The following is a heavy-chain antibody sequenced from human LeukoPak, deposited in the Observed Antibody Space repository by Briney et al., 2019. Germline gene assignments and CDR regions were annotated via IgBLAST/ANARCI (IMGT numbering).Heavy chain of an antibody. CDR2: ISGSGGST. Sequence: GGSLRLSCAASGFTFSSYAMSWVRQAPGKGLEWVSAISGSGGSTYYADSVKGRFTISRDNSKNTLYLQMNSLRAEDTAVYYCAKDPWSGYYRGAAFDIWGQGTMVTVSS. V-gene: IGHV3-23*01. CDR1: GFTFSSYA. J-gene: IGHJ3*02. D-gene: IGHD3-3*01. CDR3: AKDPWSGYYRGAAFDI.